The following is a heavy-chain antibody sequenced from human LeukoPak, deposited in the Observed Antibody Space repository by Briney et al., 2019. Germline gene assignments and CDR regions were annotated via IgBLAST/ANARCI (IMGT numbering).Heavy chain of an antibody. Sequence: PGGSLRLSCAASGFTFGSYAMHWVRQAPGKGLEWVAVISYDGSNKYYADSVKGRFTISRDNSKNTLYLQMNSLRAEDTAVYYCARDEISRGADRFGEYSSGWYTFDPWGQGTLVTVSS. CDR1: GFTFGSYA. CDR2: ISYDGSNK. D-gene: IGHD6-19*01. V-gene: IGHV3-30*04. CDR3: ARDEISRGADRFGEYSSGWYTFDP. J-gene: IGHJ5*02.